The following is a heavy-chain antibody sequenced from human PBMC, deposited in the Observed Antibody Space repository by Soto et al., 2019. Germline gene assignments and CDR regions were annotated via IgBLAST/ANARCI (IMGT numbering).Heavy chain of an antibody. CDR2: MSGSGGST. CDR1: GFTFSSYA. V-gene: IGHV3-23*01. D-gene: IGHD7-27*01. J-gene: IGHJ2*01. CDR3: AKRNWGGWYFDL. Sequence: EVQLLESGGGLVQPGGSLRLSCAASGFTFSSYAMSWVRQAPGKGLEWVSAMSGSGGSTYYADSVKGRFTISRDNSKNTLDLQMNGLRAEDTAVYYCAKRNWGGWYFDLWGRGTLVTLSS.